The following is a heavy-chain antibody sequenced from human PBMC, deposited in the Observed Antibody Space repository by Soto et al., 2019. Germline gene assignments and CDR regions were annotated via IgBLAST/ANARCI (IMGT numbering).Heavy chain of an antibody. D-gene: IGHD3-10*01. J-gene: IGHJ5*01. V-gene: IGHV3-23*01. CDR3: AKNSGWFDS. Sequence: PVGSLRLSCAASGFTFSRNDMTWVRQAPGKGLEWVSTIGGGGTTYYADSVKGRFTTSRDNYKNTLDLQMNSLRADDTAVYYCAKNSGWFDSWGRGTLVTVSS. CDR1: GFTFSRND. CDR2: IGGGGTT.